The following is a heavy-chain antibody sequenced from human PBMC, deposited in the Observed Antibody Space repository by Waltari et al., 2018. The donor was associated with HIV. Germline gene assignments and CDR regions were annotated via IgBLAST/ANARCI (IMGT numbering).Heavy chain of an antibody. Sequence: QVQLQQWGAGLLRPSETLSLTCAVYGGSFSGYYWSWYRQAPGKGLEWIGEINHSGSSNCNPSLKSRVTISVDTSKNQFSLRVRSVTAADTAVYYCARDSVPSFDYGDYYYYGMDVWSRGTTVTVSS. D-gene: IGHD4-17*01. CDR1: GGSFSGYY. CDR3: ARDSVPSFDYGDYYYYGMDV. V-gene: IGHV4-34*01. J-gene: IGHJ6*01. CDR2: INHSGSS.